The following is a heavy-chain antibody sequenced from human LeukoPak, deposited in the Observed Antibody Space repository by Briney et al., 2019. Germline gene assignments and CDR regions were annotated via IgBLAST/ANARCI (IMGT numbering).Heavy chain of an antibody. CDR2: ISPNGGST. Sequence: AGGSLILSCSASGFTFSSYTMHWVRQAPGKGLEYVSAISPNGGSTYYGDSVKGRFTISRDNSKKTLYLQMSSLRAEDTAVYYCVKTIAVAGNFDYWGQGTLVTVS. J-gene: IGHJ4*02. CDR1: GFTFSSYT. V-gene: IGHV3-64D*09. D-gene: IGHD6-13*01. CDR3: VKTIAVAGNFDY.